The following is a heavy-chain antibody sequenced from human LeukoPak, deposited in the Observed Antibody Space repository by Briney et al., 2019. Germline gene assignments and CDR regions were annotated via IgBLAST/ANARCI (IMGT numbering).Heavy chain of an antibody. V-gene: IGHV4-59*13. Sequence: KPSETLSLTCTVSGGFTSASYWSWVRQPLGKGLEWIGSVFYSRNSNYNPSLTRRVAMSVDTSKSHFSLKLTSVIAADTAVYYCARVNPLGYFDQWGQGALVAVS. CDR1: GGFTSASY. CDR2: VFYSRNS. J-gene: IGHJ4*02. CDR3: ARVNPLGYFDQ.